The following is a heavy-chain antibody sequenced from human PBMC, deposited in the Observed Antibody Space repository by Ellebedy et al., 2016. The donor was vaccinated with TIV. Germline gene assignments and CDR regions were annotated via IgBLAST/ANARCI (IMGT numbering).Heavy chain of an antibody. V-gene: IGHV2-26*01. Sequence: SGPTLVKPTETLTLTCTVSGFSLSNVIMSVSWIRQPPGKALEWLAHIFSNDEKSYSTSLKSRLTISRDTAKSQVVLTMTNMDPVDTAKYYCARTLLYCGGDCLYHFDYWGQGTPVTVSS. CDR1: GFSLSNVIMS. D-gene: IGHD2-21*02. J-gene: IGHJ4*02. CDR3: ARTLLYCGGDCLYHFDY. CDR2: IFSNDEK.